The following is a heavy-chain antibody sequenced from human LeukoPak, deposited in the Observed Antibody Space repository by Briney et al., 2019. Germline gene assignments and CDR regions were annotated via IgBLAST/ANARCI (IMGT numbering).Heavy chain of an antibody. J-gene: IGHJ4*02. CDR3: ARARRGSLSNFDY. V-gene: IGHV3-21*01. CDR2: ISSSSSYI. CDR1: GFTFSSYS. D-gene: IGHD3-16*01. Sequence: GGSLRLSCAASGFTFSSYSMNWVRQAPGKGLEWVSSISSSSSYIYYADSVKGRFTISRDNAKNSLYLQMNSLRAEDTAMYYCARARRGSLSNFDYWGQGTLVTVSS.